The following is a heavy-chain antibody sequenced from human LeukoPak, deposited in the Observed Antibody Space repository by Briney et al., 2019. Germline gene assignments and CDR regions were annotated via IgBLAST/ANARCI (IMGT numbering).Heavy chain of an antibody. J-gene: IGHJ5*02. D-gene: IGHD2-15*01. Sequence: PGGSLRLSCAASGFTFSSYSMNWVRQAPGKGLEWVSSISSSSSYIYYADSVKGRFTISRDNAKNSLYLQMTSLRAEDTAVYYCARDGGCSGGSCYGWFDPWGQGTLVTVSS. CDR1: GFTFSSYS. V-gene: IGHV3-21*01. CDR3: ARDGGCSGGSCYGWFDP. CDR2: ISSSSSYI.